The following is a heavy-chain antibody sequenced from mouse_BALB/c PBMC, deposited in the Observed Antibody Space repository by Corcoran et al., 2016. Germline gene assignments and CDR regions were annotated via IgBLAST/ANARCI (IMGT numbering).Heavy chain of an antibody. CDR1: GSTFTSYV. Sequence: EVQLQQSGPEMVKPGASVEMSCKASGSTFTSYVLHWVKQKPWRCLEWIGYINPYNDGTKYNEKFKGKATLTSDKSSSTAYMELSRLTSVDSAVYYCARLYPGIAMDYWGQGSSVTVSS. V-gene: IGHV1S136*01. J-gene: IGHJ4*01. CDR3: ARLYPGIAMDY. CDR2: INPYNDGT.